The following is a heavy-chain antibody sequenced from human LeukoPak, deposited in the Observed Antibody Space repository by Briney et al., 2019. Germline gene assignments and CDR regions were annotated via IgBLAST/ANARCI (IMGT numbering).Heavy chain of an antibody. Sequence: SGGSLRLSCAASGFTFSSYWISWVRQAPGKGLEWVANIKQDGSEKYYVDSVKGRFTISRDNAKNSLYLQMNSLRAEDTAVYYCARSPGNDPPLSDYWGQGTLVTVSS. J-gene: IGHJ4*02. CDR2: IKQDGSEK. V-gene: IGHV3-7*01. D-gene: IGHD1-14*01. CDR3: ARSPGNDPPLSDY. CDR1: GFTFSSYW.